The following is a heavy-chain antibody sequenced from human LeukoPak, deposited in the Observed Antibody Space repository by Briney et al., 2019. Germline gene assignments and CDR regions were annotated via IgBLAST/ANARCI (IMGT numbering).Heavy chain of an antibody. V-gene: IGHV1-69*05. CDR1: GYTFTSYG. CDR2: IIPIFGTA. D-gene: IGHD5-18*01. J-gene: IGHJ4*02. CDR3: ARMATAMVTGYYFDY. Sequence: AASVKVSCKASGYTFTSYGISWVRQAPGQGLEWMGGIIPIFGTANYAQKFQGRVTITTDESTSTAYMELSSLRSEDTAVYYCARMATAMVTGYYFDYWGQGTLVTVSS.